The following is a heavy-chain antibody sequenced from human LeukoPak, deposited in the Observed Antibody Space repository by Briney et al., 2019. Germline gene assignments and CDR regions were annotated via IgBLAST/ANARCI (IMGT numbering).Heavy chain of an antibody. CDR1: GGSISSSTYY. D-gene: IGHD6-13*01. CDR3: ARDWIAAAGAFDY. CDR2: INHSGST. V-gene: IGHV4-39*07. J-gene: IGHJ4*02. Sequence: PSETLSLTCSVSGGSISSSTYYWGWIRQSPGKGLEWIGEINHSGSTNYNPSLKSRVTISVDTSKNQFSLKLSSVTAADTAVYYCARDWIAAAGAFDYWGQGTLVTVSS.